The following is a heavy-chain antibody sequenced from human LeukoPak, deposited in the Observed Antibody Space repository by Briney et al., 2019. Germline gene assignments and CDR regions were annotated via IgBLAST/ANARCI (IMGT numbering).Heavy chain of an antibody. Sequence: GGSLRLSCAASGFTFSSYGMHWVRQARGKGLEWVAFIRYDGSNKYYADSVKGRFTISRDNSKNTLYLQMNSLRAEDTAVYYCAKDFGNPLVVVPAASFDYWGQGTLVTVSS. J-gene: IGHJ4*02. CDR2: IRYDGSNK. CDR1: GFTFSSYG. CDR3: AKDFGNPLVVVPAASFDY. D-gene: IGHD2-2*01. V-gene: IGHV3-30*02.